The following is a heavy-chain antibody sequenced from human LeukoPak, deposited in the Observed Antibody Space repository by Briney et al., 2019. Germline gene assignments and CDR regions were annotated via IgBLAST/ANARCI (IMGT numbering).Heavy chain of an antibody. J-gene: IGHJ6*03. CDR1: EFTFANYA. V-gene: IGHV3-23*01. CDR3: AKDVAPRPYYYMDV. CDR2: ISGSGDSP. D-gene: IGHD6-6*01. Sequence: GGSLRLSCAASEFTFANYALSWVRQVSGEGLEWVSAISGSGDSPYYADSVKGRFTISRDNSKNTVFLQMNSLRAEDTAVYYCAKDVAPRPYYYMDVWGRGTTVTVSS.